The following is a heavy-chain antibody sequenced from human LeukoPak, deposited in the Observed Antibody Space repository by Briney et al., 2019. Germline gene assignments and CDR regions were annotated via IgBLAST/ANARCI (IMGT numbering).Heavy chain of an antibody. CDR1: GYTFTGYY. CDR2: INPHSGGT. J-gene: IGHJ5*02. CDR3: ARVLLGVDTITNWFDP. D-gene: IGHD5-12*01. Sequence: ASVKLSCKASGYTFTGYYMHWVRQAPGQGLEWMGRINPHSGGTNYAQKFQGRVTMTRDTSISTAYMEPSRLRSDDTAVYYCARVLLGVDTITNWFDPWGQGTLVTVSS. V-gene: IGHV1-2*06.